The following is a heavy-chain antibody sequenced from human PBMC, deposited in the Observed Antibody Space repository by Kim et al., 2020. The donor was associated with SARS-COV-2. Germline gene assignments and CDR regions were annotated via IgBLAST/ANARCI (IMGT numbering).Heavy chain of an antibody. V-gene: IGHV3-7*03. Sequence: GGSLRLSCAASGFSVFTFSTYYMTWVPHAPRKGLEWVANIEQNGGVTFYLDSVTGRFTISRDNSKNSLYLQMNSVRAEDTALYYCASGYGWLVHSWGHGTLVTVSS. CDR1: GFSVFTFSTYY. D-gene: IGHD6-19*01. J-gene: IGHJ5*01. CDR2: IEQNGGVT. CDR3: ASGYGWLVHS.